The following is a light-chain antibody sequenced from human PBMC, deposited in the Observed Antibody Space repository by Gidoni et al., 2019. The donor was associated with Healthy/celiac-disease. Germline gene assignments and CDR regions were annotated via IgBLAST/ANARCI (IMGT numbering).Light chain of an antibody. V-gene: IGLV2-14*01. CDR1: SSDVGCYNY. Sequence: QSALTQPASVSGSPGQSLTISCTGTSSDVGCYNYVSWYQQHPGKAPKLMIYEVSNRPSGVPDRFSGSKSGNTASLTISGLQAEDEADYYCSSYTSSSTLVFGGGTKLTVL. CDR3: SSYTSSSTLV. CDR2: EVS. J-gene: IGLJ3*02.